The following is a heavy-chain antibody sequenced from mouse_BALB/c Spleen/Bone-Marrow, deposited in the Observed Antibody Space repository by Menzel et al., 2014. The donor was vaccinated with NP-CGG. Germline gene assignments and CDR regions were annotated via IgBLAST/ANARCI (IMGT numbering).Heavy chain of an antibody. D-gene: IGHD2-13*01. J-gene: IGHJ3*01. Sequence: QVQLQQSGPELVKPGASVRISCKASGYTFTSYYIHWVKQRPGQGLEWIGWIYPGNVNTKYNEKFKGKATLTVDKSSSTDYMQLSSQTSEDSAVYICAREGEYVSAYWGQGTLVTVSA. CDR2: IYPGNVNT. V-gene: IGHV1S56*01. CDR3: AREGEYVSAY. CDR1: GYTFTSYY.